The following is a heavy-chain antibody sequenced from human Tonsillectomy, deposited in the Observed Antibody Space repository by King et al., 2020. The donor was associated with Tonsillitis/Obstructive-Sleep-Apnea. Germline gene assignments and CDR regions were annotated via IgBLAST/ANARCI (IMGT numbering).Heavy chain of an antibody. J-gene: IGHJ4*02. Sequence: VQLVESGGGLVQPGGSLRLSCAASGFTFSNYAMSWVRQAPGKGLEWVSTISGSGGSTSYPDSVEGRFTISRDNSKNTLYLQMNSPRAEDTALYYCAKLTDFNSGFFDYWGQGTLVTVSS. D-gene: IGHD6-19*01. CDR3: AKLTDFNSGFFDY. CDR1: GFTFSNYA. V-gene: IGHV3-23*04. CDR2: ISGSGGST.